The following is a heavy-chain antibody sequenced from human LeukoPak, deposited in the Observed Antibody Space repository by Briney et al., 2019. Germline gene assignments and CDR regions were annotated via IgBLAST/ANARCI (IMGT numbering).Heavy chain of an antibody. V-gene: IGHV4-61*02. CDR3: ARAVGSSESNWFAP. CDR1: GGSIGSRNYY. J-gene: IGHJ5*02. D-gene: IGHD1-26*01. CDR2: IYTSGSA. Sequence: SQTLSLTCTVSGGSIGSRNYYWSWIRQPAGQGLEGIGRIYTSGSANYNPSLKIPVTISLDTHKTQFSLSLSSVPAADRAVYYCARAVGSSESNWFAPWGQGTLGTVSS.